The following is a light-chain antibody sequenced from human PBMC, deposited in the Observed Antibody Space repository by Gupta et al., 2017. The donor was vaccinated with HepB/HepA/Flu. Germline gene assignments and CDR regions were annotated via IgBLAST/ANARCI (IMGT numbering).Light chain of an antibody. V-gene: IGKV3-11*01. CDR2: DAS. J-gene: IGKJ3*01. Sequence: EIVLTQSPATLSLSPGERATLSCRASQSVSSYLAWYQQKPGQAPRLLIYDASNRATGIPARLSGSGCGTDFTLTISSREPEDFAVYYCQQRSNWPPFTFGHGTKVDIK. CDR3: QQRSNWPPFT. CDR1: QSVSSY.